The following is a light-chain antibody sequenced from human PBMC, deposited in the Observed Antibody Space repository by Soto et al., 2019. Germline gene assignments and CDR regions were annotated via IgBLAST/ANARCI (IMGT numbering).Light chain of an antibody. CDR1: QGISTW. CDR2: AAS. J-gene: IGKJ4*01. V-gene: IGKV1-12*01. Sequence: DVPMTQSPSSVSASVGDRVTIACRASQGISTWLSWYQQKPGKAPKLLIYAASSLQSGIPSRFSGSGSGTDFTLTISSLQPEDFATYYCQQGNSFPRTFGGGTKVEIK. CDR3: QQGNSFPRT.